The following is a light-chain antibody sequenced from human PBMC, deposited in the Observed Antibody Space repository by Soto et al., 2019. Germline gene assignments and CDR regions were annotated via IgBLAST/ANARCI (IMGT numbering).Light chain of an antibody. Sequence: DIVMTQSPDSLAVSLGERATINCKSSQSVLYNSDNKNYLAWYQQKAGQPPKLLIYWASTRDSGVPDRFSGSGSWADFTLTINSLQAEDVAVYYCQQYYTTLSFGGGTKVEIK. CDR2: WAS. V-gene: IGKV4-1*01. CDR3: QQYYTTLS. CDR1: QSVLYNSDNKNY. J-gene: IGKJ4*01.